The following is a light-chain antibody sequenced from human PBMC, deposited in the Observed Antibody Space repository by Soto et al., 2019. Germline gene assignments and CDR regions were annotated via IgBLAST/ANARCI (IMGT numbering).Light chain of an antibody. CDR2: EVS. Sequence: QSALTQPASVSGSPGQSITISCTGTSSDVGGYNYVSWYQQHPGKAPKLMIYEVSNRPSRVYNRFSGSNSGNTASLTISGLQAEDEADYYCSSYTSRSTLDVFGTGTKVTVL. CDR1: SSDVGGYNY. CDR3: SSYTSRSTLDV. J-gene: IGLJ1*01. V-gene: IGLV2-14*01.